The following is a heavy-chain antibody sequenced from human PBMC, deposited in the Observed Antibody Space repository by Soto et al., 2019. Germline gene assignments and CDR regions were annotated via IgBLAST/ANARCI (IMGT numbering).Heavy chain of an antibody. CDR1: GVSCGSDD. V-gene: IGHV3-13*01. J-gene: IGHJ4*02. D-gene: IGHD6-19*01. CDR3: ARDKAVAGHFDY. CDR2: IGTAGDT. Sequence: GGSVGLGCEASGVSCGSDDMHWVRKATGKGLEWVSAIGTAGDTYYPGSVKGRFTISRENAKNSLYLQMNSLRAGDTAVYYCARDKAVAGHFDYWGQGT.